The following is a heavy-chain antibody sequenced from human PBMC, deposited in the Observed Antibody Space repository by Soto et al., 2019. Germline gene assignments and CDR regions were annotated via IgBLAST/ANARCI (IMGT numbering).Heavy chain of an antibody. CDR1: GFTFSSYG. D-gene: IGHD2-2*01. J-gene: IGHJ6*02. CDR2: ISYDGSNK. Sequence: GGSLRLSCAASGFTFSSYGMHWVRQAPGKGLEWVAVISYDGSNKYYADSVKGRFTISRDNSKNTLYLQMNSLRAEDTAVYYCAKSEGYCSSTSCYANYYYGMDVWGQGTTVTVSS. CDR3: AKSEGYCSSTSCYANYYYGMDV. V-gene: IGHV3-30*18.